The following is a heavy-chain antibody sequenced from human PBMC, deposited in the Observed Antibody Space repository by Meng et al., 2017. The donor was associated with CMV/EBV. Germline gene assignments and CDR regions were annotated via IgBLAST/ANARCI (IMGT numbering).Heavy chain of an antibody. D-gene: IGHD2-8*02. V-gene: IGHV4-4*01. CDR3: ARSPGFWSLDY. J-gene: IGHJ4*02. CDR2: ISYSGDT. CDR1: SDSISRDLW. Sequence: LTCAVSSDSISRDLWCSWVRRPPRKGLEWIGEISYSGDTKYNPSLQSRATISSDTTNNRFSLRLNSVTAADTGVYFCARSPGFWSLDYWGRGTLVTVSS.